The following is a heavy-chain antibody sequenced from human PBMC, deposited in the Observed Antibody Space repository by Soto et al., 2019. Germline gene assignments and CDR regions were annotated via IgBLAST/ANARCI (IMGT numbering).Heavy chain of an antibody. D-gene: IGHD1-20*01. CDR3: ARYTGGDWFDP. J-gene: IGHJ5*02. CDR1: RFTFTNAW. V-gene: IGHV3-15*01. Sequence: EVQLVESGGGLVEPGGSLRLSCEASRFTFTNAWMTWVRQAPGKGLEWVGRIKSRADGGTTHYAAPVKGRFTISRDDSKNTVYLQRDSLKTDATAVYYCARYTGGDWFDPWGQGTLVTVSS. CDR2: IKSRADGGTT.